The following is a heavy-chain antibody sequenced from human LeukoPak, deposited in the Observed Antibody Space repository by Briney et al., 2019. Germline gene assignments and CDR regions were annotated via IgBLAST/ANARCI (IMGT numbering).Heavy chain of an antibody. CDR2: ISSYNGNT. CDR3: ARRDGYNSGDAFDI. CDR1: GYTFTSYG. J-gene: IGHJ3*02. V-gene: IGHV1-18*01. D-gene: IGHD5-24*01. Sequence: ASVKVSCKTSGYTFTSYGISWVRQAPGQGLEWMGWISSYNGNTNYVQKLQGRVTMTTDTSTSTAYMELRSLRSDDTAVYYCARRDGYNSGDAFDIWGQGTMVTVSS.